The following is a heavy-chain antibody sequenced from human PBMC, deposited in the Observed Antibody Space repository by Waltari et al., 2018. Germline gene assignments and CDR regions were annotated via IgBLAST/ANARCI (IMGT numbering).Heavy chain of an antibody. Sequence: QLQVQESGPGLVKPSETLSLTCTVSGGAITTTNYYWGWIRQPPGKGLEWIGSIYYTGNTYYNPYLKSRVTIAADTSKNQFSLNLNSVTAADTAVYYCASLLTGDWGQGVLVTVSS. CDR3: ASLLTGD. CDR1: GGAITTTNYY. V-gene: IGHV4-39*01. J-gene: IGHJ4*02. D-gene: IGHD3-9*01. CDR2: IYYTGNT.